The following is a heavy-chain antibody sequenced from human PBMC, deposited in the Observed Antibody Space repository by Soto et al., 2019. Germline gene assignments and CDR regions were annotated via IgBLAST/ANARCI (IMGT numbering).Heavy chain of an antibody. CDR1: GGSMRSGDYS. Sequence: SETLSLTCAVSGGSMRSGDYSWSWIRQPPGKGLEWIGYIYYSGNTYYNPSLKSRVTISVDTSKNQFSLKLSSVTAADTAVYYCAGYSYDSSGYYLGYWGQGTLVTVSS. V-gene: IGHV4-30-2*02. J-gene: IGHJ4*02. CDR3: AGYSYDSSGYYLGY. CDR2: IYYSGNT. D-gene: IGHD3-22*01.